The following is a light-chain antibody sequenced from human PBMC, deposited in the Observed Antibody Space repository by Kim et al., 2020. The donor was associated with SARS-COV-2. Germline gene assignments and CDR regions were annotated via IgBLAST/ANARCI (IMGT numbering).Light chain of an antibody. CDR3: NSRDISNNLHYV. V-gene: IGLV3-19*01. CDR2: RKN. CDR1: SLRRYY. J-gene: IGLJ1*01. Sequence: LGQTVRITCQGNSLRRYYASCDQQKPGQAPVLVIYRKNNRPSGIPDRFSGSIAGNTASLTITGTQAEDEADYYCNSRDISNNLHYVFGTGTKVTVL.